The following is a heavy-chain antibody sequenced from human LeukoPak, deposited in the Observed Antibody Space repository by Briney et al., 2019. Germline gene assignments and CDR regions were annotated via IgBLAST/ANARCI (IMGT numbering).Heavy chain of an antibody. CDR3: ARELGFWSGYLGYYFDY. Sequence: SGTLSLTCAVYGGSFSGYYWSWIRQPPGKGLEWIGEINHSGSTNYNPSLKSRVTISVDTSKNQFSLKLSSVTAADTAVYYCARELGFWSGYLGYYFDYWGQGTLVTVSS. CDR1: GGSFSGYY. J-gene: IGHJ4*02. CDR2: INHSGST. V-gene: IGHV4-34*01. D-gene: IGHD3-3*01.